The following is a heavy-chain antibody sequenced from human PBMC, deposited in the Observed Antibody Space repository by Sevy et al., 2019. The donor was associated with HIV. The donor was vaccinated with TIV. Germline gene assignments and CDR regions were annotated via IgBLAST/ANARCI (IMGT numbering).Heavy chain of an antibody. V-gene: IGHV3-30*03. J-gene: IGHJ5*02. D-gene: IGHD3-3*01. CDR1: GFTFTMYG. Sequence: GGSLRLSCAASGFTFTMYGLHWVRQAPGKGLDWVALISYDGSAKYYADSVKGRFTISRDNSTNTLYLQMNSLRAEDSAVYYCPRSRWSGCSNGFDPWGQGTLVTVSS. CDR3: PRSRWSGCSNGFDP. CDR2: ISYDGSAK.